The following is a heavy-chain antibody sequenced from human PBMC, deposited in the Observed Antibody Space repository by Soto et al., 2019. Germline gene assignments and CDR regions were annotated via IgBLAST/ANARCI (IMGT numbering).Heavy chain of an antibody. Sequence: PSETLSLTCTVSGGSISSGDYYWSWIRQPPGKALEWIGYIYYSGYTYYNPSLKSRVTISVDTSKNQFSLNLSSVTAADTAVYYCARERPDGCRLDPWGQGTLVTVSS. CDR3: ARERPDGCRLDP. J-gene: IGHJ5*02. V-gene: IGHV4-30-4*01. CDR2: IYYSGYT. D-gene: IGHD6-19*01. CDR1: GGSISSGDYY.